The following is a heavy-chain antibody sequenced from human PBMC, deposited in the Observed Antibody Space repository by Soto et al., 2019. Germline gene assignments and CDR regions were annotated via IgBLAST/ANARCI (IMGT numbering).Heavy chain of an antibody. V-gene: IGHV4-34*01. CDR2: SNHVGST. J-gene: IGHJ4*02. CDR3: ARVLIAGVTTD. D-gene: IGHD5-18*01. CDR1: GGSFSGYY. Sequence: QVQLQQWGAGLLKPSETLSLTCAVYGGSFSGYYWSWIRQPPGKGLEWIGESNHVGSTNYNPSLKRRVTMSVDPSKNQCYLRLTSVTAADTAVYYCARVLIAGVTTDRGQGTLVIVSS.